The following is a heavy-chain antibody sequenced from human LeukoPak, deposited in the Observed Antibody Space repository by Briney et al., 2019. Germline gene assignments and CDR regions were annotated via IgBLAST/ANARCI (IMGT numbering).Heavy chain of an antibody. CDR1: GGSFSGYC. D-gene: IGHD2-15*01. Sequence: PSETLSLTCAVYGGSFSGYCWSWIRQPPGKGLEWIGEINHSGSTNYNPSLKSRVTISVDTSKNQFSLKLSSVTAADTAVYYCANRWVGYCSGGSCYEGSYYYGMDVWGQGTTVTVSS. CDR3: ANRWVGYCSGGSCYEGSYYYGMDV. J-gene: IGHJ6*02. CDR2: INHSGST. V-gene: IGHV4-34*01.